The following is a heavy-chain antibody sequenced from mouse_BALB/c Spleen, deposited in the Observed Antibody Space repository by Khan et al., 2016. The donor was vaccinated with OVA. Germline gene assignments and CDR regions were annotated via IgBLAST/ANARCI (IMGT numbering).Heavy chain of an antibody. J-gene: IGHJ2*01. V-gene: IGHV5-17*02. CDR1: GFTFNSYG. D-gene: IGHD1-1*01. Sequence: VQLVESGGGLVQPGGSRKLSCAASGFTFNSYGMHWVRQAPEKGLEWVAYISGDSNTIYYTDTVKGRFTISRDNPKNTLFLQMTSLMSEDTAMYYCATSYFYGYYFDYWGPGTTLTVP. CDR3: ATSYFYGYYFDY. CDR2: ISGDSNTI.